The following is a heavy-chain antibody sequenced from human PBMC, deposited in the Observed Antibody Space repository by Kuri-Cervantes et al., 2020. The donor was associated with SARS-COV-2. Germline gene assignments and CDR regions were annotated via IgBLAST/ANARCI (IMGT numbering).Heavy chain of an antibody. J-gene: IGHJ4*01. Sequence: ESLKISCTVSGGSISSSSYYWGWIRQPPGKGLEWIGSIYYSGSTYYNPSLKSRVTISVDTSKNQFSLKLSSVTAADTAVYYCARHVAVPAVIISNPDSPFDYWDQGTLVTVSS. V-gene: IGHV4-39*07. CDR2: IYYSGST. CDR3: ARHVAVPAVIISNPDSPFDY. CDR1: GGSISSSSYY. D-gene: IGHD2-2*01.